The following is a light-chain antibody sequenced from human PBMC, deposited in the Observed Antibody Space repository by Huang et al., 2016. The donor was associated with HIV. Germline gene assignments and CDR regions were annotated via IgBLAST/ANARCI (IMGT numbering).Light chain of an antibody. CDR3: QQYNNWPPLT. J-gene: IGKJ4*01. Sequence: EVVMTQSPNTLSVSPGERATLSCRASQRIGSNLAWYQQKPGQAPRLLIYRASARAAGGPARFSGSGSGTEFTLTISSLQSEDFAIYYCQQYNNWPPLTFGGGTKVEI. CDR1: QRIGSN. CDR2: RAS. V-gene: IGKV3-15*01.